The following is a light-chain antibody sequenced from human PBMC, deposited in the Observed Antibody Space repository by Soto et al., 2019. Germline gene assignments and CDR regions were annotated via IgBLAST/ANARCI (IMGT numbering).Light chain of an antibody. V-gene: IGKV1-5*03. CDR2: KAS. CDR1: QSVRSW. CDR3: QQYNYYPT. Sequence: DIQMTQSPSTLSASAGDRVTITCRASQSVRSWLAWYQQKPGKAPKLLISKASSLESGVPSRFSGSGSGTEFTLTISSLQPDDFATYFCQQYNYYPTFGQGTRLEIK. J-gene: IGKJ5*01.